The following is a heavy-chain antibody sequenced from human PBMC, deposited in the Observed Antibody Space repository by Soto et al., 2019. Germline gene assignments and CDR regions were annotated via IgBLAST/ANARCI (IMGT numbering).Heavy chain of an antibody. Sequence: SETLSLTCPVSGGSISSSSYYWGWIRQPPGKGLEWIGSIYYSGSTYYNPSLKSRVTISVDTSKNQFSLKLSSVTAADTAVYYCARQTASVTTSESDAFDIWGQGTMVTVSS. CDR3: ARQTASVTTSESDAFDI. V-gene: IGHV4-39*01. CDR2: IYYSGST. J-gene: IGHJ3*02. CDR1: GGSISSSSYY. D-gene: IGHD4-17*01.